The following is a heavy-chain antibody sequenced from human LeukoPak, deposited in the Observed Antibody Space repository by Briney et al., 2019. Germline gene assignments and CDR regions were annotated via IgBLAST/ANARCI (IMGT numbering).Heavy chain of an antibody. V-gene: IGHV3-23*01. D-gene: IGHD3-3*01. Sequence: PGGSLRLSCAASGFTFGSHAMSWVRQAPGRGLEWVSSISDSGRTTYYADSVKGRFTISRDNSKNTLYLQMNSLRAEDTAVYYCAKDSITIFGVAQEPYWGQGTLVTVSP. CDR3: AKDSITIFGVAQEPY. CDR2: ISDSGRTT. J-gene: IGHJ4*02. CDR1: GFTFGSHA.